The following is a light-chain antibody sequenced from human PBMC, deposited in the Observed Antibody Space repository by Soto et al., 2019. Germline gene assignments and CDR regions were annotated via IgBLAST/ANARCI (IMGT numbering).Light chain of an antibody. J-gene: IGKJ1*01. Sequence: EVVMTQSPATLSLSPCDKVALSCRANQTISNTLAWYQQKPGQAPRLLIDGASSRATGIPDRFSGSGSGTDFTLTISRLEAEDFATYYCQQDDTYWTFGQGTKVDIK. V-gene: IGKV3D-15*01. CDR2: GAS. CDR1: QTISNT. CDR3: QQDDTYWT.